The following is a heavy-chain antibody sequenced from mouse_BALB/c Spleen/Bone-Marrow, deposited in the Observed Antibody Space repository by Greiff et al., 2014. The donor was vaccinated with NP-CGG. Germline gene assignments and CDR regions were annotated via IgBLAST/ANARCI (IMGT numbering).Heavy chain of an antibody. CDR3: TKIYYGYDGGYYYAMDY. Sequence: VQLKQSGGGLVKPGGSLKLSCAASGFTLSSYAMSWVRQTPEKRLEWVATISSGGSYTYYPDSVKGRFTISRDNAKNTLYLQMSSLKSEDTAMYYCTKIYYGYDGGYYYAMDYWGQGTSVTVSS. J-gene: IGHJ4*01. CDR2: ISSGGSYT. V-gene: IGHV5-6-4*01. D-gene: IGHD2-2*01. CDR1: GFTLSSYA.